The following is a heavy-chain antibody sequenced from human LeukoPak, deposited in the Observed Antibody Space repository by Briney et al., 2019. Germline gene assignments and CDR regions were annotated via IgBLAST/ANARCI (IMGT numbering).Heavy chain of an antibody. J-gene: IGHJ6*02. CDR1: GGSISNYY. Sequence: SETLSLTCTASGGSISNYYWSWIRQPPGKGLEWIGYIYYSGSTNYNPSLKSRVTISVDTSKNQFSLKLNSVTAADTAVYYCARDAPHYYGSGRVGLDVWGQGTTVTVSS. CDR3: ARDAPHYYGSGRVGLDV. V-gene: IGHV4-59*01. CDR2: IYYSGST. D-gene: IGHD3-10*01.